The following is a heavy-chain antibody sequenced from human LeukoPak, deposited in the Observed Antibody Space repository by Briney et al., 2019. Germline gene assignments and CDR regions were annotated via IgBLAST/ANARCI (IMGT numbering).Heavy chain of an antibody. CDR1: GYTFTGYY. V-gene: IGHV1-18*04. J-gene: IGHJ6*04. CDR2: ISAYNGNI. CDR3: ARDWTREWLDV. D-gene: IGHD3/OR15-3a*01. Sequence: ASVKVSCKASGYTFTGYYMHWVRQAPGQGLEWMGWISAYNGNINYAQKFQGRVTMTTDTSTNTAYMELRSLRSDDTAVYYCARDWTREWLDVWGKGTTVTVSS.